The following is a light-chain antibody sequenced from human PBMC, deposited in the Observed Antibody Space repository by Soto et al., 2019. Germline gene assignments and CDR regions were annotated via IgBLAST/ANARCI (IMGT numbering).Light chain of an antibody. V-gene: IGKV3-20*01. J-gene: IGKJ3*01. CDR2: VAS. CDR1: QSVSSSY. CDR3: QQYGSSPRGFT. Sequence: EIVLTQSPGTLSLSPGERATLSCRASQSVSSSYLAWYQQKPGQAPRLLIYVASSRATGIPDRFSGSGSGIDFTLTISRLESDDFAVYYCQQYGSSPRGFTFGPGTKVDIK.